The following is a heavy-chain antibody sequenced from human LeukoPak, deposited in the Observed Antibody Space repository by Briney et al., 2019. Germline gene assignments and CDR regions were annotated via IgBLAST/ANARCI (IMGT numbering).Heavy chain of an antibody. CDR3: VRDRPRGCSSGLCHFGFDY. CDR1: GGSISSDIFY. CDR2: IYKRGST. J-gene: IGHJ4*02. Sequence: SETLSLTCTVSGGSISSDIFYWTWIRQPAGKGLEWIGRIYKRGSTNYNPSLKSRVTMSVDASRNELSLHLSSVTAADTAVYYCVRDRPRGCSSGLCHFGFDYWGQGILVTVSS. V-gene: IGHV4-61*02. D-gene: IGHD2-15*01.